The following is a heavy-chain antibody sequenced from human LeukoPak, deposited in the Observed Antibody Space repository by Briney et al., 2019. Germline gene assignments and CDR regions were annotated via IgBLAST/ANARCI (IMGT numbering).Heavy chain of an antibody. CDR1: GFTFSSYA. V-gene: IGHV3-23*01. D-gene: IGHD2-21*01. CDR2: ISGSGGST. J-gene: IGHJ4*02. Sequence: GGSLRLSCAASGFTFSSYAMSWVRQAPGKGLEWVSAISGSGGSTYYADSVKGRFTISRDNSKNTLYLQMNSLRAEDTAVYYCAKDLGSGEHIGPYFFDYWGQGTLVTVSS. CDR3: AKDLGSGEHIGPYFFDY.